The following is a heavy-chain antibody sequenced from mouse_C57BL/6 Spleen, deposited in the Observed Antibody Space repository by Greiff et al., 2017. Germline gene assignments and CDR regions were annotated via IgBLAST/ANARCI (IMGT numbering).Heavy chain of an antibody. V-gene: IGHV1-26*01. Sequence: EVQLQQSGPELVKPGASVKISCKASGYTFTDYYMNWVKQSHGKSLEWIGDINPNNGGTSYNQKFKGKATLTVDKSSSTAYMELRSLTSEDSAVYYCARSGPQDSSGPPFAYWGQGTLVTVSA. CDR3: ARSGPQDSSGPPFAY. CDR1: GYTFTDYY. J-gene: IGHJ3*01. CDR2: INPNNGGT. D-gene: IGHD3-2*02.